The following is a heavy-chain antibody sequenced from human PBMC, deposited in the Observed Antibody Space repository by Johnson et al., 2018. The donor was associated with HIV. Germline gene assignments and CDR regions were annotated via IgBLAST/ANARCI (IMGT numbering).Heavy chain of an antibody. Sequence: QVQLVESGGGAVQPGRSLRLSCAASGFTFSNYAIHWVRQPPGQGLEWVALISYDGPNKYYADSVKGRFTISRDNSKNTLDLQMNSLRAEDTALYYCARQTLRAFDIWGQGTMVTVSS. CDR2: ISYDGPNK. CDR3: ARQTLRAFDI. J-gene: IGHJ3*02. V-gene: IGHV3-30-3*01. CDR1: GFTFSNYA.